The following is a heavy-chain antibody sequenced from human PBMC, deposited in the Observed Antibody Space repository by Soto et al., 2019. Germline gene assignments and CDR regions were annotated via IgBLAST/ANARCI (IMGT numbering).Heavy chain of an antibody. D-gene: IGHD3-10*01. CDR3: ATGGLWFGRADYYYGMDV. J-gene: IGHJ6*02. Sequence: GGSLRLSCAASGFTFSSYGMHWVRQAPGKGLEWVAVIWYDGSNKYYADSVKGRFTISRDNSKNTLYLQMNSLRAEDTAVYYCATGGLWFGRADYYYGMDVWGQGTTVTVSS. CDR2: IWYDGSNK. CDR1: GFTFSSYG. V-gene: IGHV3-33*01.